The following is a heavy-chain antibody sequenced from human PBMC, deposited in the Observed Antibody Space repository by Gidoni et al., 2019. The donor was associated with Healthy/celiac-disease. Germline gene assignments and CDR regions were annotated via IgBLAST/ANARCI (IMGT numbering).Heavy chain of an antibody. J-gene: IGHJ5*02. CDR1: GGSTSSGDYY. D-gene: IGHD2-15*01. CDR2: IYYSGST. CDR3: ARERHAGSPTPGRWFDP. V-gene: IGHV4-30-4*01. Sequence: QVQLQESGPGLVKPSQTLSLTCTVSGGSTSSGDYYWSWIRQPPGKGLEWIGYIYYSGSTYYNPSLKSRVTISVDTSKNQFSLKLSSVTAADTAVYYCARERHAGSPTPGRWFDPWGQGTLVTVSS.